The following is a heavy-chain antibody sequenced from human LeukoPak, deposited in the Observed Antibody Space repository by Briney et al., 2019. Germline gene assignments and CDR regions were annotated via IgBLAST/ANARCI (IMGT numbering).Heavy chain of an antibody. CDR3: AIHNNNNYYYGVDV. D-gene: IGHD1/OR15-1a*01. CDR2: IYPGDSDT. V-gene: IGHV5-51*01. Sequence: GESLQISCKGSGYRFTSHWIGWVRQMPGKGLEWMGIIYPGDSDTRYSPSFQGQVTISADKSISTAYLQWSSLRASDTAMYYCAIHNNNNYYYGVDVWGQGTTVTVSS. J-gene: IGHJ6*02. CDR1: GYRFTSHW.